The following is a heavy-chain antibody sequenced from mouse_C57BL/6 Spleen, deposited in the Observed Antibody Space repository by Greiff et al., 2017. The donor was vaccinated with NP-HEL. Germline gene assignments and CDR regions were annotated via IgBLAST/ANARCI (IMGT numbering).Heavy chain of an antibody. CDR1: GYAFSSYW. V-gene: IGHV1-80*01. J-gene: IGHJ1*03. CDR2: IYPGDGDT. Sequence: QVQLQQSGAELVKPGASVKIFCKASGYAFSSYWMNWVKQRPGKGLEWIGQIYPGDGDTNYNGKFKGKATLTADKSSSTAYMQLSSLTAEDSAVYFCARNYNWYFDVWGTGTTVTVAS. D-gene: IGHD2-1*01. CDR3: ARNYNWYFDV.